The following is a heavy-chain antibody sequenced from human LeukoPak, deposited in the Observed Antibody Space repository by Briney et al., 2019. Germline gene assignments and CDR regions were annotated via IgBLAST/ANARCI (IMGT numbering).Heavy chain of an antibody. V-gene: IGHV1-69*13. CDR1: GGTISSYA. CDR2: IIPIFGTA. CDR3: AREYYGSGSYDY. D-gene: IGHD3-10*01. Sequence: SVKVSCKASGGTISSYAISWVRQAPGQGLEWMGGIIPIFGTANYAQKFQGRVTITADESTSTAYMELSSLRSEDTSVYYCAREYYGSGSYDYWGQGTLVTVSS. J-gene: IGHJ4*02.